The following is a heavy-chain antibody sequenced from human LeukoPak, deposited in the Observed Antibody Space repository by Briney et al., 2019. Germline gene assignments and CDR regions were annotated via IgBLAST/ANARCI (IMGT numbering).Heavy chain of an antibody. J-gene: IGHJ4*02. V-gene: IGHV1-24*01. CDR3: ATDQRIAVAGTELRY. Sequence: ASVKVSCKFSGYTLTELSMHWVRQAPGTGLEWMGGFDPEDGETIYAQKFQGRVTMTEDTSTDTAYMELSSLRSEDTAVYYCATDQRIAVAGTELRYWGQGTLVTVSS. CDR1: GYTLTELS. CDR2: FDPEDGET. D-gene: IGHD6-19*01.